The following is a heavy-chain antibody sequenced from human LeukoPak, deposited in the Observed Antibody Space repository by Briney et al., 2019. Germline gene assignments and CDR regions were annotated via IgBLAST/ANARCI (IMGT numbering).Heavy chain of an antibody. Sequence: GGSLRLSCAASGVTFSSYSMNWGRQAPGKGREWVSSISSSSSYIYYADSAKGRFTNSRENSKNTRYLEMNSLRAGDTAMYYCARDLEDLADYWGQGTLVTVSS. D-gene: IGHD2-15*01. CDR2: ISSSSSYI. V-gene: IGHV3-21*01. CDR3: ARDLEDLADY. J-gene: IGHJ4*02. CDR1: GVTFSSYS.